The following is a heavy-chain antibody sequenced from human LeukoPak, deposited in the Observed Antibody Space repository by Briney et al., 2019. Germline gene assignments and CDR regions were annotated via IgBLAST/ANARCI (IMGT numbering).Heavy chain of an antibody. Sequence: PGGSLRLSCAASGFTFSRYWMHWVRQAPGKGLVWVSRLESDGSSTSYADSAKGRFTISRDNSRNTLYLQMNSLRAEDTAVYYCARAQKPGDGYNSHFDYWGQGTLVTVSS. CDR3: ARAQKPGDGYNSHFDY. V-gene: IGHV3-74*01. CDR1: GFTFSRYW. CDR2: LESDGSST. D-gene: IGHD5-24*01. J-gene: IGHJ4*02.